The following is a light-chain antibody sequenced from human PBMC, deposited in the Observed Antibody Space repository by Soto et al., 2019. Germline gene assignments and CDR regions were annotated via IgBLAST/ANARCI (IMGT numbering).Light chain of an antibody. Sequence: DIQMTQSPSTLSASVGDRVTITCRASQSISIWLAWYQQKPGKAPKSLIHKASSLESGVPSRFSGSGSGTEFTLTIASLQPDDFATYYCQHYNSYSSTFGQGTKVEIK. V-gene: IGKV1-5*03. J-gene: IGKJ1*01. CDR3: QHYNSYSST. CDR2: KAS. CDR1: QSISIW.